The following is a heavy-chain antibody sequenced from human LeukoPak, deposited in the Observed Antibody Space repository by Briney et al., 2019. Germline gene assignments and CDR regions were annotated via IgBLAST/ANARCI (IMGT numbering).Heavy chain of an antibody. D-gene: IGHD6-6*01. CDR3: ARDDYPIAARPFDY. Sequence: GGSLRLSCAASGFSFSRYWIHWVRQAPGKGLEWVSRINPDGSTTTYADSVKGRFTISRDNAENTVYLQMNSLRAEDTAVYYCARDDYPIAARPFDYWGQGTLVTVSS. V-gene: IGHV3-74*01. CDR2: INPDGSTT. J-gene: IGHJ4*02. CDR1: GFSFSRYW.